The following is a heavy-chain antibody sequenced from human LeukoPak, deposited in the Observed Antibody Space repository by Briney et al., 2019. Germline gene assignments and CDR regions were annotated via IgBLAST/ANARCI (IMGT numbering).Heavy chain of an antibody. J-gene: IGHJ4*02. V-gene: IGHV3-74*03. CDR3: ARDYYDGRGYYSAAFDY. CDR2: IIIDGTIT. Sequence: GGSLRLSCAASGFTFNNYWMHWVRQGPGKGLEWVSRIIIDGTITPYAGSVKGRLTVSRDNAENTLYLKMNSLRAEDTAVYYCARDYYDGRGYYSAAFDYWGQGTLVTVSS. D-gene: IGHD3-22*01. CDR1: GFTFNNYW.